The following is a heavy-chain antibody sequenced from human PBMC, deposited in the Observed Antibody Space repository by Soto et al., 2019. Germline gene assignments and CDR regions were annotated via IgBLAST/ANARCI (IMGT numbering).Heavy chain of an antibody. J-gene: IGHJ6*02. D-gene: IGHD5-18*01. Sequence: PGGSLRLSCAASGLTFSSYEMSWVRQAPGKGLEWVSYISSSGSTIYYADSVKGRFTISRDNAKNSLYLQMNSLRAEDTAVYYCARIRGYSYVLDVWGQGTTVTSP. CDR1: GLTFSSYE. CDR2: ISSSGSTI. CDR3: ARIRGYSYVLDV. V-gene: IGHV3-48*03.